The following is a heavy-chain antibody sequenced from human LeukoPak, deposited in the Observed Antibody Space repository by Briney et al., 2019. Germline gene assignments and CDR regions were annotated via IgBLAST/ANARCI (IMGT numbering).Heavy chain of an antibody. J-gene: IGHJ4*02. D-gene: IGHD2-15*01. CDR1: GLAFSAYK. CDR3: VVGGSPGY. CDR2: ISTDGSTT. Sequence: GGSLRLSCAASGLAFSAYKMHWVRQAPRKGLVWVSRISTDGSTTDYADFVQGRFTASRDNTKNTWSLEMNSLRAEDTAVYYCVVGGSPGYWGQGPLVTVSS. V-gene: IGHV3-74*01.